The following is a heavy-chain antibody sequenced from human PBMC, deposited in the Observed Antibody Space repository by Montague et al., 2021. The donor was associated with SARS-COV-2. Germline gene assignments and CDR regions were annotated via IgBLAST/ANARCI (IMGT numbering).Heavy chain of an antibody. D-gene: IGHD3-16*02. CDR2: IFYSGTT. V-gene: IGHV4-39*01. J-gene: IGHJ4*02. CDR1: GASISSSENS. Sequence: SETLSLTCTVSGASISSSENSWGWIRQSPGKGLEWFGSIFYSGTTYFNPSLRSRIAISVDTSENQSSLKVTSVTAADTAVYYCARHVTFGGVVVALDYWGQGHLVSVSS. CDR3: ARHVTFGGVVVALDY.